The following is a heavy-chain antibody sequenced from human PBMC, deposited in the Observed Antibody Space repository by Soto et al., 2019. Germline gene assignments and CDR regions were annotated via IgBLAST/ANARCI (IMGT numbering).Heavy chain of an antibody. CDR3: AREGMGFSNWFDP. J-gene: IGHJ5*02. D-gene: IGHD2-8*01. CDR2: INSDGSDT. CDR1: RFTFSSYW. V-gene: IGHV3-74*01. Sequence: GGSLRFSCAASRFTFSSYWMHWVRQAPGRGLVWVSRINSDGSDTGYADSVKGRFTISRDNAKNTLYLQMNSLRAEDTAVYYCAREGMGFSNWFDPSGQGTLVTVSS.